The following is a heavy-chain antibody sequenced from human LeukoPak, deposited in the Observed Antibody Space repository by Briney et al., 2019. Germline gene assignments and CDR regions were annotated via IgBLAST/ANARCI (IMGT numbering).Heavy chain of an antibody. CDR3: ARDLYYYDSSGYAGDNGFDY. CDR2: ISYDGSNK. Sequence: GGSLRLSCAASGFTFSSYGMHWVRQAPGKGLEWVAVISYDGSNKYYADSVKGRFTISRDNSKNTLYLQMNSLRAEDTAVYYCARDLYYYDSSGYAGDNGFDYWGQGTLVTVSS. J-gene: IGHJ4*02. CDR1: GFTFSSYG. V-gene: IGHV3-30*03. D-gene: IGHD3-22*01.